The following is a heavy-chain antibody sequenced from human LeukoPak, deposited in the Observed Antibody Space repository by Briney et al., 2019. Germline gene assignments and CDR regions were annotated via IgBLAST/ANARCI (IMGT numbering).Heavy chain of an antibody. V-gene: IGHV4-61*02. Sequence: PSETLSLTCTVSGDSITNDKYYWNWIRQPAGKGLEWIGRIYSGNTNYNPSLRSRVTISVDTSKNQFSLKLSSVTAADTAVYYCASLGSAASWGRGTLVPVSS. CDR2: IYSGNT. J-gene: IGHJ5*02. CDR3: ASLGSAAS. CDR1: GDSITNDKYY. D-gene: IGHD7-27*01.